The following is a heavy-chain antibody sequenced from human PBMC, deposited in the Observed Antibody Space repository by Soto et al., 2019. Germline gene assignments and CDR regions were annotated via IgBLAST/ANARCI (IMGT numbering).Heavy chain of an antibody. V-gene: IGHV4-59*01. D-gene: IGHD2-8*01. Sequence: SETLSLTCTVSGGSISSYYWSWIRQPPGKGLEWVGYIYNSGSTNYNPSLKSRVTISVDTSKNQFSLKLSSVTAADTAVYYCAREKVGRYGTNGVCYYMDVWGKGTRVTVSS. CDR1: GGSISSYY. J-gene: IGHJ6*03. CDR3: AREKVGRYGTNGVCYYMDV. CDR2: IYNSGST.